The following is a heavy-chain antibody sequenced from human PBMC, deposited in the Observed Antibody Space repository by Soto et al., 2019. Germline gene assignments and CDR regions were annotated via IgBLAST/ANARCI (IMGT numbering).Heavy chain of an antibody. CDR2: IYFSGNS. Sequence: TSETLSLTCTVSGGSISSSHYWGWIRQPPGKGLEWIGSIYFSGNSYYNPSLKSRVIISVDTSNNQFSLRLSSATAADTAVYYCARLDTYYGSGSYDYWGLGTLVTVSS. D-gene: IGHD3-10*01. V-gene: IGHV4-39*01. CDR3: ARLDTYYGSGSYDY. J-gene: IGHJ4*02. CDR1: GGSISSSHY.